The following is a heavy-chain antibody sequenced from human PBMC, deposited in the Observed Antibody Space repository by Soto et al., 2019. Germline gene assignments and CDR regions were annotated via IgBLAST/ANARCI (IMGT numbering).Heavy chain of an antibody. D-gene: IGHD2-21*01. CDR1: GGSINTHNYY. CDR3: SREVMMQTDSDGFDV. J-gene: IGHJ3*01. V-gene: IGHV4-31*03. Sequence: QVQLQESGPGLVKPSETLSLTCTVSGGSINTHNYYWSWVRQHPGKGLEWIAYIDYRGNAFYNPSLMGRGAISLETSKNQFSLKLNSVSAADTAIYFCSREVMMQTDSDGFDVWGQGTMVTVSS. CDR2: IDYRGNA.